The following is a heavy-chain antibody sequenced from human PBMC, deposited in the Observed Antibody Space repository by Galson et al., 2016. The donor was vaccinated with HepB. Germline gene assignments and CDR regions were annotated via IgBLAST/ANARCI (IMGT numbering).Heavy chain of an antibody. J-gene: IGHJ6*03. CDR2: IYPGDSET. Sequence: QSGAEVKKPGESLRISCKASGYIFNTYWIGWVRQMSGKGLEWMGMIYPGDSETTYSPSFQGRVTISADKSVNTVYLQWNSLRASDTGMYFCARRFPNYYFYIDVWGKGTTVTVFS. CDR1: GYIFNTYW. CDR3: ARRFPNYYFYIDV. V-gene: IGHV5-51*01.